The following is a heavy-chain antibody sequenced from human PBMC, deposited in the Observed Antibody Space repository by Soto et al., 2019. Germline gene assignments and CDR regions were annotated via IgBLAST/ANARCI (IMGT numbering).Heavy chain of an antibody. CDR1: GFSFSSLW. CDR2: IKEDGSVK. D-gene: IGHD2-15*01. V-gene: IGHV3-7*01. J-gene: IGHJ4*02. CDR3: LKDPAAIDRYCSGDHCLPPF. Sequence: GGSLRLSCVASGFSFSSLWMGWVRQAPGKGLEWVANIKEDGSVKHHVDSVKGRFTISRDNAKNSLYLQMNSLRAEDTAMYYCLKDPAAIDRYCSGDHCLPPFGGQGALVPVSS.